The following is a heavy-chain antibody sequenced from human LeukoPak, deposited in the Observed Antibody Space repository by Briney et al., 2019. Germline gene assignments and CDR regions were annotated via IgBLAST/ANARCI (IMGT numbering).Heavy chain of an antibody. Sequence: GGSLRLSCAASGFTFSSYWMSWVRQAPGKGLEWVANIKQDGSEKYYVDSVKGRFTISRDNAKNSLYLQMNSLKTEDTAVYYCTRLWDMNQIWGQGTLVTVSS. D-gene: IGHD3-16*01. J-gene: IGHJ4*02. CDR1: GFTFSSYW. CDR2: IKQDGSEK. V-gene: IGHV3-7*03. CDR3: TRLWDMNQI.